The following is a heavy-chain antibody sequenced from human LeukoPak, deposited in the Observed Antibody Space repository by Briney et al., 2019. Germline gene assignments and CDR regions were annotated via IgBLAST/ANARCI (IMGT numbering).Heavy chain of an antibody. D-gene: IGHD5-12*01. CDR3: ARGGEGIYNAFDI. CDR1: GFTFSTSW. Sequence: GGSLRLSCVASGFTFSTSWMNWVRQAPGKGLEWVANIKQDGSEKYYVDSVKGRFTISRDNAKNSLYLQMNSLRAEDTAVYYCARGGEGIYNAFDIWGQGTMVTVSS. CDR2: IKQDGSEK. V-gene: IGHV3-7*04. J-gene: IGHJ3*02.